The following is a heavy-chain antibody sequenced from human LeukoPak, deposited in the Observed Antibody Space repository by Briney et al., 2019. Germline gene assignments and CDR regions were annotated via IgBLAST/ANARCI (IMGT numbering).Heavy chain of an antibody. CDR2: MNPNSGNT. V-gene: IGHV1-8*01. CDR3: ARRTMWDTNGWLSPDY. D-gene: IGHD6-19*01. CDR1: GYTFTSYD. J-gene: IGHJ4*02. Sequence: ASVKVSCKASGYTFTSYDINWVRQATGQGLEWMGWMNPNSGNTGYAQKFQGRVTMTRNTSISTAYMELSSLRSEDTGVYYCARRTMWDTNGWLSPDYWGQGTLVTVSS.